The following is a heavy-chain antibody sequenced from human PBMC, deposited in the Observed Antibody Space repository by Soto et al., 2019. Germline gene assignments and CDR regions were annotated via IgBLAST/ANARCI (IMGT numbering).Heavy chain of an antibody. CDR2: ISWNSGSI. Sequence: SGGGLVQPGRSLRLSCAASGFTFDDYAMHWVRQAPGTGLEWVSGISWNSGSIGYADSVKGRFTISRDNAKNSLYLQMNSLRAEDTALYYCAKGEIVLMVYAPFDYWGQGTLVTVSS. CDR1: GFTFDDYA. J-gene: IGHJ4*02. CDR3: AKGEIVLMVYAPFDY. V-gene: IGHV3-9*01. D-gene: IGHD2-8*01.